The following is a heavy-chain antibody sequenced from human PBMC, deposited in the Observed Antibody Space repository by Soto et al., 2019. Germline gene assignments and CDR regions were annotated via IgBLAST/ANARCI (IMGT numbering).Heavy chain of an antibody. CDR2: INSGNGNT. J-gene: IGHJ4*02. Sequence: QVQLVQSGAEEKKPGASVKVSCKASGYTFSSYAMHWVRQAPGQRLEWMGWINSGNGNTKYSQKFQGRVTITRDTSASTAYMELSSLRSEDTAXXXXXXXXXXXXXFVDSWGQGTLVTVSS. CDR1: GYTFSSYA. V-gene: IGHV1-3*05. D-gene: IGHD3-16*01. CDR3: XXXXXXXXXFVDS.